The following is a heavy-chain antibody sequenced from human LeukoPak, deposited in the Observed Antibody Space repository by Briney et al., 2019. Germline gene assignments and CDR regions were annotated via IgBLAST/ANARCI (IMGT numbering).Heavy chain of an antibody. Sequence: ASVKVSCKASGYIFTGYYIHWVRQAPGQGLEWMGWVNPTHGGTNFAQKFQGRVTMTRDTSISTAYMELSRLTSDDTAMYYCAIATTADGYWGQGTPLTVSS. D-gene: IGHD4-17*01. V-gene: IGHV1-2*02. CDR1: GYIFTGYY. J-gene: IGHJ4*02. CDR3: AIATTADGY. CDR2: VNPTHGGT.